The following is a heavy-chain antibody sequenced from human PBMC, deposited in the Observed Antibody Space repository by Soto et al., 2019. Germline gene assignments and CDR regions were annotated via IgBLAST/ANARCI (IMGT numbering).Heavy chain of an antibody. CDR3: AKDPGKWLVTGAFET. CDR1: GGSVSGEH. Sequence: PSETLSLTCSVSGGSVSGEHWSWIRQSPGKRLEWIGNIYRTGDTKYSPSFESRITISLDTSMNQVSLTLRSVTAADTALYYCAKDPGKWLVTGAFETWGLGTMVTVSS. V-gene: IGHV4-59*02. D-gene: IGHD6-19*01. CDR2: IYRTGDT. J-gene: IGHJ3*02.